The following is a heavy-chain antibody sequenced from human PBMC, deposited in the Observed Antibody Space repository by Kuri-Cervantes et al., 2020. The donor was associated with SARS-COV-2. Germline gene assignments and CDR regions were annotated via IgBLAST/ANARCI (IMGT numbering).Heavy chain of an antibody. V-gene: IGHV4-59*01. Sequence: SETLSLTCTVSGGSISTYYWSWIRQPPGKGLEWIGYLYYSGSTNYNPSLKSRVTISLDTSKNQFSLKLSSVTAADTAVHYCATGSYYVAYDYWGQGTLVTVSS. CDR1: GGSISTYY. D-gene: IGHD1-26*01. CDR3: ATGSYYVAYDY. J-gene: IGHJ4*02. CDR2: LYYSGST.